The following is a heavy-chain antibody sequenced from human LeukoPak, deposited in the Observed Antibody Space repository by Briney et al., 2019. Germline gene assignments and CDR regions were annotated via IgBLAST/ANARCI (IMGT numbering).Heavy chain of an antibody. J-gene: IGHJ4*02. CDR3: ARLGRGTSWLFDF. D-gene: IGHD2-2*01. V-gene: IGHV4-39*01. CDR2: IYYRART. CDR1: GGSLSSSSYY. Sequence: SEPLPHTCTVSGGSLSSSSYYWGWIRQPPGKGLEWIGSIYYRARTYYNPSLTSRVTISVDTSKNQFALKLSSVTAADTAVYYCARLGRGTSWLFDFWGQGTLVTVSS.